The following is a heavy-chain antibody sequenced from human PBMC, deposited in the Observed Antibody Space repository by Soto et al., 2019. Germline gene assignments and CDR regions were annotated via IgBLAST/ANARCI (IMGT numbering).Heavy chain of an antibody. Sequence: QLQLVQSGAEVKKTGSSVKVSCKASGYTFTYRYLHWVRQAPGQALEWMGWITPFNGNTNYAQKFQGRVTXXRXRXXSRAYMELSSLRSEDTAMYYCASSTQDEGATLFDYWGQGTLVTVSS. CDR2: ITPFNGNT. V-gene: IGHV1-45*02. J-gene: IGHJ4*02. CDR1: GYTFTYRY. CDR3: ASSTQDEGATLFDY. D-gene: IGHD5-12*01.